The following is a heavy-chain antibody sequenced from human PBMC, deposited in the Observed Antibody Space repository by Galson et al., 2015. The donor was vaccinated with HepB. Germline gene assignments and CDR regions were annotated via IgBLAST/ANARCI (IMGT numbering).Heavy chain of an antibody. CDR1: GFTFSSYW. CDR2: INSDGSST. J-gene: IGHJ6*03. D-gene: IGHD3-3*01. V-gene: IGHV3-74*01. CDR3: ARVRKDFWSGSPHHYYYYYYVDV. Sequence: SLRLSCAASGFTFSSYWMHWVRQAPGKGLVWVSRINSDGSSTSYADSVKGRFTISRDNAKNTLYLQMNSLRAEDTAVYYCARVRKDFWSGSPHHYYYYYYVDVWGKGTTITVSS.